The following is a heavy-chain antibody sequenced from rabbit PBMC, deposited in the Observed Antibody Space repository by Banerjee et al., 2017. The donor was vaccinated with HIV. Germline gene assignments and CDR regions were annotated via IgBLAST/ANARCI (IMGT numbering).Heavy chain of an antibody. Sequence: QLKESGGGLVQPGGSQKLSCKASGFDFSSYYMSWVRQAPGKGLEWIGYIDPVFGSTLYADWVNGRFTISSHNAQNTLYLQLNSLTAADTATYFCVRVVAGVYFNLWGPGTLVTVS. V-gene: IGHV1S7*01. D-gene: IGHD4-1*01. CDR1: GFDFSSYY. CDR3: VRVVAGVYFNL. CDR2: IDPVFGST. J-gene: IGHJ4*01.